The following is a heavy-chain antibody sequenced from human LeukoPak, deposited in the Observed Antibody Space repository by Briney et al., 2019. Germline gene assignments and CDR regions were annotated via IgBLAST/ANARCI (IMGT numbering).Heavy chain of an antibody. V-gene: IGHV1-8*01. CDR2: MSPNSGNT. J-gene: IGHJ4*02. Sequence: GASVKVSCKASGYTFTNYDINWVRQATGQGLEWMGWMSPNSGNTGYAQKFQGRVTMTRSTSISTAYMELSSLRFEDTAVYFCTRSMRNGHFDYWGQGTLVTVSS. D-gene: IGHD2-8*01. CDR1: GYTFTNYD. CDR3: TRSMRNGHFDY.